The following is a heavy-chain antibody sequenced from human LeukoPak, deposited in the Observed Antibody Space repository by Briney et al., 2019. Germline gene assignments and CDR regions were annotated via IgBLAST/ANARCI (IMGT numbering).Heavy chain of an antibody. CDR1: GFTFNTYW. V-gene: IGHV3-74*01. CDR3: ARGRPHGNDY. Sequence: GGSLRLSCAASGFTFNTYWMHWVRQAPGKGLVCVSRIKSDGSAPSYADSVKGRFSISRDNAKNTLYLQMNSLRVEDTAVYYCARGRPHGNDYWGQGTLVTVSS. CDR2: IKSDGSAP. D-gene: IGHD4-23*01. J-gene: IGHJ4*02.